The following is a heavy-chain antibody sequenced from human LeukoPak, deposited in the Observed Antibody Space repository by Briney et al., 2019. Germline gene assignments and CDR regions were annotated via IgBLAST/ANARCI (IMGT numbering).Heavy chain of an antibody. V-gene: IGHV4-59*08. CDR1: GGSISSYY. D-gene: IGHD2-2*01. J-gene: IGHJ3*01. Sequence: SETLSLTCTVSGGSISSYYWRWIRQPPRKRLQWIGYIYYSGSTNYNPSLKSRVTISVDTSKNQFSLKLSSVTAADTAVYYCARLGSCCNGAFEFWGQGTMVTVSS. CDR3: ARLGSCCNGAFEF. CDR2: IYYSGST.